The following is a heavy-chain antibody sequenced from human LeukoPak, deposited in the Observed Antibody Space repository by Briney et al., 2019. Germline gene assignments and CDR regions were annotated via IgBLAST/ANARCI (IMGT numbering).Heavy chain of an antibody. CDR1: GFTFSSYE. J-gene: IGHJ4*02. D-gene: IGHD6-19*01. V-gene: IGHV3-48*01. CDR3: ASAIAVAPFDY. Sequence: PGGSLRLSCAASGFTFSSYEMNWVRQAPGKGLEWVSYISSSSSTIYYADSVRGRFTISRDNAKNSLYLQMNSLRAEDTAVYYCASAIAVAPFDYWGQGTLVTVSS. CDR2: ISSSSSTI.